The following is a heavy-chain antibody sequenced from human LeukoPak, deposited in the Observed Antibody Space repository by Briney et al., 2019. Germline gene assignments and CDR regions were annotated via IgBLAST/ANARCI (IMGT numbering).Heavy chain of an antibody. D-gene: IGHD3-16*01. Sequence: GASVKVSCKASGYTFTTYYMHWVRQAPGQGLEWMGIINPSGGSTSYAQKFQGRVTMTRDMSTSTVYMELSSLRSEDTAVYYCARCLGYYCMDVWGKGTTVTVSS. CDR2: INPSGGST. J-gene: IGHJ6*03. V-gene: IGHV1-46*01. CDR1: GYTFTTYY. CDR3: ARCLGYYCMDV.